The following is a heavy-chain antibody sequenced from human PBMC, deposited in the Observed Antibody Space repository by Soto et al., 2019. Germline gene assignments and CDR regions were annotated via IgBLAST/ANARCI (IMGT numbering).Heavy chain of an antibody. V-gene: IGHV4-34*01. J-gene: IGHJ4*02. CDR1: GGSFSGYY. D-gene: IGHD2-15*01. CDR2: INHSGST. Sequence: QVQLQQWGAGLLKPSETLSLTCAVYGGSFSGYYWSWIRQPPGKGLEWIGEINHSGSTNYNPSLKSRVTISVDTSKNQFSLKLSSVTAADTAVYYCARGCSGGSCYSPFDYWGQGTLVTVSS. CDR3: ARGCSGGSCYSPFDY.